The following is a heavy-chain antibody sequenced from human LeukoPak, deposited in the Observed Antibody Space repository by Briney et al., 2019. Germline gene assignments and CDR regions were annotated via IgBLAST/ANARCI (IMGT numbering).Heavy chain of an antibody. CDR2: ISYDGSNK. CDR1: GFTFRNYA. V-gene: IGHV3-30*18. Sequence: GRSLRLSCAASGFTFRNYAMHWVRQAPGKGLEWVAVISYDGSNKYYADSVKGRFTISRDNSKNTLYLQMNSLRAEDTAVYYCAKDWAVAATRRAPLDIWGQGTMVTVSS. J-gene: IGHJ3*02. D-gene: IGHD2-15*01. CDR3: AKDWAVAATRRAPLDI.